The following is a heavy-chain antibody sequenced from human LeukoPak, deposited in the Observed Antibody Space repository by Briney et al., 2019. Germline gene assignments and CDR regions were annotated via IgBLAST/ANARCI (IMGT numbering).Heavy chain of an antibody. CDR3: AKEASRGSSFAYTPIEKPYYLDY. CDR2: IRYNGNNK. V-gene: IGHV3-30*02. Sequence: GGSLRLSCAASGFTFSTYGMHWVRQAPGKGLEWVAFIRYNGNNKYYTDSVKGRFTISRDNSKNTLFLQMNSLRAEDTAVYYCAKEASRGSSFAYTPIEKPYYLDYWGQGTLVTVSS. J-gene: IGHJ4*02. CDR1: GFTFSTYG. D-gene: IGHD5-18*01.